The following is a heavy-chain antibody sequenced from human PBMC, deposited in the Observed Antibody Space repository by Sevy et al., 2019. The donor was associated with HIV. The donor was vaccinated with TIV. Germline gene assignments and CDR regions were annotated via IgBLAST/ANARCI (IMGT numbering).Heavy chain of an antibody. CDR3: ARAGYSYGLDY. CDR2: INSDASST. CDR1: GFTFSSNYW. V-gene: IGHV3-74*01. Sequence: GGSLRLSCAASGFTFSSNYWMHWVRQAPGKGLVWVSHINSDASSTNYADSVKGRFTISRDNAKNMLYLQMNSLRAEDTAVYYCARAGYSYGLDYWGQGTLVTVSS. D-gene: IGHD5-18*01. J-gene: IGHJ4*02.